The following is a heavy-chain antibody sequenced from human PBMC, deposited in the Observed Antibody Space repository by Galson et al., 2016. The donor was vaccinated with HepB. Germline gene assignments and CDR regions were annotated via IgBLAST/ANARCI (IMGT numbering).Heavy chain of an antibody. V-gene: IGHV1-18*04. CDR1: GYDFSTYG. D-gene: IGHD3-10*01. Sequence: SVKVSCKASGYDFSTYGISWVRQAPGQGLEWMGWISAYNGDRNYAQRFQGRVTMTTDTSTNTVYMELRSLTSDDTAVYYCARDWFHYASGYSFNGDDVFDIWGQGTMVTVSS. CDR3: ARDWFHYASGYSFNGDDVFDI. J-gene: IGHJ3*02. CDR2: ISAYNGDR.